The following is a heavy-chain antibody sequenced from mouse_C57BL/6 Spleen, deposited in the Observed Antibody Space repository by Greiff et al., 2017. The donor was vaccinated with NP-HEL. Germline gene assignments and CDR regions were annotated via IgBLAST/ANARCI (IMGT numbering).Heavy chain of an antibody. CDR1: GFTFSSYG. CDR2: ISSGGSYT. V-gene: IGHV5-6*01. Sequence: EVKLMEPGGDLVKPGGSLKLSCAASGFTFSSYGMSWVRQTPDQRLEWVATISSGGSYTYYPDSVKGRFTISRDNAKNTLYLQMSSLKSEDTAMYYCARAYYSNYGFDYWGQGTTLTVSS. CDR3: ARAYYSNYGFDY. D-gene: IGHD2-5*01. J-gene: IGHJ2*01.